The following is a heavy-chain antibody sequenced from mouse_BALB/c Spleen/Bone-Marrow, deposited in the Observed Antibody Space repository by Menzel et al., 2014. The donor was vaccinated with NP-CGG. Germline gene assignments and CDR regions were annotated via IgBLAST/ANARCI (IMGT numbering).Heavy chain of an antibody. CDR3: ASPIYYGNYEGFAY. J-gene: IGHJ3*01. D-gene: IGHD2-1*01. CDR2: ISTYSGNT. Sequence: VKLQESGPELVRPGVSVKISCKGSGYTFTDYAMHWVKQNHAKSLEWIGVISTYSGNTNYNQKFKGKATMTVDKSSSTGYMELARLTSEDSAIYYCASPIYYGNYEGFAYWGQGTLVTVSA. CDR1: GYTFTDYA. V-gene: IGHV1-67*01.